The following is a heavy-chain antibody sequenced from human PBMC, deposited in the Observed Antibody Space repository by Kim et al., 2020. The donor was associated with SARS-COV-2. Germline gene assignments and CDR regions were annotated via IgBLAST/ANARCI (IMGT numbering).Heavy chain of an antibody. CDR3: ARERYCSSTSCYAGDYYYYGMDV. CDR1: GYTFTSYG. Sequence: ASVKVSCKASGYTFTSYGISWVRQAPGQGLEWMGWISAYNGNTNYAQKLQGRVTMTTDTSTSTAYMELRSLRSDDTAVYYCARERYCSSTSCYAGDYYYYGMDVWGQGTTVTVSS. D-gene: IGHD2-2*01. CDR2: ISAYNGNT. J-gene: IGHJ6*02. V-gene: IGHV1-18*04.